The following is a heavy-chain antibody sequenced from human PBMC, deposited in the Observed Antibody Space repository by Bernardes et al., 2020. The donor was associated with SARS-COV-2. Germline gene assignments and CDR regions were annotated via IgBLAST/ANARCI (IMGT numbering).Heavy chain of an antibody. CDR2: IKQDGREK. D-gene: IGHD2-2*01. J-gene: IGHJ6*02. V-gene: IGHV3-7*01. CDR3: ARGLDFGCSSSSCERIYYYYYGMDV. CDR1: RFTFINYW. Sequence: GSLRLSCAASRFTFINYWMTWVRQAPGKGLEWVANIKQDGREKYYVDSVKGRFTISRDNAKNSLYLQMNSLRAEDTAVYYCARGLDFGCSSSSCERIYYYYYGMDVWGQGTTVTVS.